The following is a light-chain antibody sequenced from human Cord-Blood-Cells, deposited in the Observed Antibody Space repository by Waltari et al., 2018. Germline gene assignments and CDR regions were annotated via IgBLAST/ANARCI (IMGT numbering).Light chain of an antibody. Sequence: QSALTQPASVSGSPGQSITISCTGTSSDVRSYTLVSWYQQHPGKSPKLMIYEGSTRPSGVSNRFSGSKSGNTASLTISGLQAEDEADYYCCSYAGSSTYVFGTGTKVTVL. CDR2: EGS. CDR1: SSDVRSYTL. CDR3: CSYAGSSTYV. V-gene: IGLV2-23*01. J-gene: IGLJ1*01.